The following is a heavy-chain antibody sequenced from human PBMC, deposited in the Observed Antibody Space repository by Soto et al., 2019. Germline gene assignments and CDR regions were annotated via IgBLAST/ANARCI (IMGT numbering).Heavy chain of an antibody. CDR2: TYYRSRWYN. V-gene: IGHV6-1*01. CDR3: ESVPHYPLDF. J-gene: IGHJ3*01. CDR1: GDSVSSNSAT. D-gene: IGHD2-2*01. Sequence: SQTLSLTCAISGDSVSSNSATWNWIRQSPSRGLEWLGRTYYRSRWYNDYAVSVKSRITINPDTSKNQFSLQLNSGIPEDTAVYYCESVPHYPLDFWGKGTLFTASS.